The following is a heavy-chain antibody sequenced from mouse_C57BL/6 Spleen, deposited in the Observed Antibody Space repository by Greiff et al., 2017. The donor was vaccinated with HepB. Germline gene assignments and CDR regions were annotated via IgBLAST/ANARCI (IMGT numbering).Heavy chain of an antibody. CDR1: GYTFTSYW. J-gene: IGHJ2*01. Sequence: VQLQQPGAELVRPGTSVKLSCKASGYTFTSYWMHWVKQRPGQGLEWIGVIDPSDSYTNYNQKFKGKATFTVDTSSSTAYMQLSSLTSEDSAVYYCARTSGTGWFFDYWGQGTTLTVSS. V-gene: IGHV1-59*01. D-gene: IGHD4-1*01. CDR3: ARTSGTGWFFDY. CDR2: IDPSDSYT.